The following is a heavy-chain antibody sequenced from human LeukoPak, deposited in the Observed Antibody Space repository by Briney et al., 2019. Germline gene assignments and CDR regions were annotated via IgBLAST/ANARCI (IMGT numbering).Heavy chain of an antibody. CDR2: INPNSGGT. V-gene: IGHV1-2*02. J-gene: IGHJ3*02. D-gene: IGHD1-26*01. CDR3: ARDHWDDDAFDI. Sequence: ASVKVSCKASGYTFTSYYMHWVRQAPRQGLEWMGIINPNSGGTNYAQKFQGRVTMTRDTSISTAYMELSRLRSDDTAVYYCARDHWDDDAFDIWGQGTMVTVSS. CDR1: GYTFTSYY.